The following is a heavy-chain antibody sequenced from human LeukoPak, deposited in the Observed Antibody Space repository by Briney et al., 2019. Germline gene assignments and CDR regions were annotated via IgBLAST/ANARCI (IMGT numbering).Heavy chain of an antibody. CDR1: AFIFTGFH. Sequence: GASVKVSCTASAFIFTGFHIHWVRQAPGQGLEWMGWIDPDSGDTKYAQRFQGRVTMTRGTSITTAYMEVSRLTSDDTAVYYCAGSATPGSCSNDVCYLDYWGQGTVVTVSS. J-gene: IGHJ4*02. CDR3: AGSATPGSCSNDVCYLDY. D-gene: IGHD2-8*01. CDR2: IDPDSGDT. V-gene: IGHV1-2*02.